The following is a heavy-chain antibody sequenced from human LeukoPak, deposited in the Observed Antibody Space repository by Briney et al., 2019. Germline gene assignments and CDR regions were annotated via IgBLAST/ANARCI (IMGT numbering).Heavy chain of an antibody. CDR2: INHSGST. CDR3: ARPQPKDCSSTSCPYYFDY. Sequence: SETLSLTCGVSGDSISSDGHSWSWIRQPPGKGLEWIGEINHSGSTNYNPSLKSRVTISVDTSKNQFSLKLSSVTAADTAVYYCARPQPKDCSSTSCPYYFDYWGQGTLVTVSS. CDR1: GDSISSDGHS. J-gene: IGHJ4*02. V-gene: IGHV4-30-2*01. D-gene: IGHD2-2*01.